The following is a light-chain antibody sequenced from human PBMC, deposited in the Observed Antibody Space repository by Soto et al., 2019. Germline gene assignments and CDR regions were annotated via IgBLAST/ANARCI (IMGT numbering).Light chain of an antibody. V-gene: IGKV1-5*01. CDR3: QQYNTYWT. CDR2: DAS. CDR1: RSISTW. J-gene: IGKJ1*01. Sequence: DIQMTQSPSTLSASVGDRVTITCRASRSISTWLAWYQQKPGKAPNLLIYDASSLESGVPSRFSGSGSGTEFTITISSLQPDDFATYYCQQYNTYWTFGQGTKVEIK.